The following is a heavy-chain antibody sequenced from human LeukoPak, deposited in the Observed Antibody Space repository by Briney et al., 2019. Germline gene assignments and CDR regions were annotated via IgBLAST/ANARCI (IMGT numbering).Heavy chain of an antibody. V-gene: IGHV3-30*18. D-gene: IGHD6-13*01. Sequence: GGSLRLSCAASGFTFSSYGMHWVRQAPGKGLEWVAVISYDGSNKYYPDSVKGRFTISRDNSKNTLYLQMNSLRAEDTAVYYCAKVGSSSWIYYFDYWGQGTLVTVSS. J-gene: IGHJ4*02. CDR1: GFTFSSYG. CDR3: AKVGSSSWIYYFDY. CDR2: ISYDGSNK.